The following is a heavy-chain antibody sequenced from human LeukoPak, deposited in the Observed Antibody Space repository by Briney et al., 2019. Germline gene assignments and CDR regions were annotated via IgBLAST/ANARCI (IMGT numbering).Heavy chain of an antibody. CDR1: GFPFSSYA. Sequence: GGSLRLSCAASGFPFSSYAMNWVRQAPGKGLEWVSVIAGSDGFTQYADSVRGRFTISRDNSKNTVYLQMNRLRVEDTALYYCVRSLDYWGQGTLVTVSS. CDR2: IAGSDGFT. J-gene: IGHJ4*02. CDR3: VRSLDY. V-gene: IGHV3-23*01.